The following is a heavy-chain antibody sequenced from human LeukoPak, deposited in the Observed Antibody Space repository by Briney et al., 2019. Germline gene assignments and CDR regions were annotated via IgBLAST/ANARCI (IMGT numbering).Heavy chain of an antibody. CDR3: ARDSRSSSWPFYYGIDV. CDR1: GFTVSYYY. D-gene: IGHD6-13*01. Sequence: KPSESLSLTCAVSGFTVSYYYLSWIRQPPGKGLEWIGYISNSGSINYNPSLKSRVTISLDTSKTQFSLRLSSVTAADTAVYYCARDSRSSSWPFYYGIDVWGKGTTVTVSS. J-gene: IGHJ6*04. CDR2: ISNSGSI. V-gene: IGHV4-59*02.